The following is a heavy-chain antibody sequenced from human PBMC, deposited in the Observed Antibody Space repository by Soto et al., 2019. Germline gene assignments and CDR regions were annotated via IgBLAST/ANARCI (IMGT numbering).Heavy chain of an antibody. CDR2: INAGNGNT. CDR3: ATDFRTPLFDY. Sequence: GASVKVSCKASGYTFTSYVMHWVRQAPGQRLEWMGWINAGNGNTKYSQKFQGRVTITRDTSASAAYMELSSLRSEDTAVYYCATDFRTPLFDYWGQGTLVTVSS. V-gene: IGHV1-3*01. D-gene: IGHD3-3*01. CDR1: GYTFTSYV. J-gene: IGHJ4*02.